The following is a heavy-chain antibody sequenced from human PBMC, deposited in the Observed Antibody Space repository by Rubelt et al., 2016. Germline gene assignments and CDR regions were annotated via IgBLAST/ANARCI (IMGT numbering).Heavy chain of an antibody. J-gene: IGHJ6*02. CDR3: ARVIWALTLGMDV. D-gene: IGHD3-9*01. CDR2: ISDSGTTI. V-gene: IGHV3-48*03. Sequence: GGSLRLSCAASGFTFSGYEMNWVRQAPGKGLEWVSYISDSGTTIYYADSVKGRFTISRDNAKNSLYLQMDSLRAEDTAVYYCARVIWALTLGMDVWGQGTTVTVSS. CDR1: GFTFSGYE.